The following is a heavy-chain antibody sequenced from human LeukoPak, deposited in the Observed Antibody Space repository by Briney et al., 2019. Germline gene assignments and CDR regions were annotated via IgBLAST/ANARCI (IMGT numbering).Heavy chain of an antibody. CDR1: GGSISSSSYY. CDR3: ARVDLGSGYWY. Sequence: SETLSLTCTVSGGSISSSSYYWGWIRQPPGKGLEWIGSIYYSGSTYYNPSLKSRVTISVDTSKNQFSLKLSSVTAADTAVYYCARVDLGSGYWYWGQGTLVTVSS. V-gene: IGHV4-39*07. CDR2: IYYSGST. D-gene: IGHD3-22*01. J-gene: IGHJ4*02.